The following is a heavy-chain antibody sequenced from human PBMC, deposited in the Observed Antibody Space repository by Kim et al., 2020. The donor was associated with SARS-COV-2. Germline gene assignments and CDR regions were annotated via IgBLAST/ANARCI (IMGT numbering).Heavy chain of an antibody. CDR3: ASGSPITMIVDAFDY. Sequence: SETLSLTCAVYGGSFSGYYWSWIRQPPGKGLEWIGEINHSGSTNYNPSLKSRVTISVDTSKNQFSLKLSSVTAADTAVYYCASGSPITMIVDAFDYWGQGTLVTVSS. J-gene: IGHJ4*02. CDR1: GGSFSGYY. V-gene: IGHV4-34*01. CDR2: INHSGST. D-gene: IGHD3-22*01.